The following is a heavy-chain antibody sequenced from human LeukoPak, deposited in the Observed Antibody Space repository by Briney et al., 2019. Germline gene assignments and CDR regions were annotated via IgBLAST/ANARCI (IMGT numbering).Heavy chain of an antibody. V-gene: IGHV3-30*18. CDR2: ILYDGSNK. CDR1: GFTFSSYG. Sequence: GRSLRLSCAASGFTFSSYGMHWVRQAPGKGLEWVAVILYDGSNKYYADSVKGRFTISRDNSKNTLYLQMNSLRAEDTAVYYCAKDRGYSSSWTDYWGQGTLVTVSS. J-gene: IGHJ4*02. D-gene: IGHD6-13*01. CDR3: AKDRGYSSSWTDY.